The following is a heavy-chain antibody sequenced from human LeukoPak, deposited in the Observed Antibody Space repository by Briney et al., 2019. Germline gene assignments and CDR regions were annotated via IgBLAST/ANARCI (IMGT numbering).Heavy chain of an antibody. CDR3: AKDQGYTYGHSFDY. V-gene: IGHV3-30*18. CDR2: IPYDGSNE. Sequence: GRSLRLSCEASGFTFGSYGMHWVRQAPGKGLEWVALIPYDGSNEYYGDSVKGRFTISRDNSKSTLYLQMNSLRAEDTAVYYCAKDQGYTYGHSFDYWGQGTLVTVSS. D-gene: IGHD5-18*01. CDR1: GFTFGSYG. J-gene: IGHJ4*02.